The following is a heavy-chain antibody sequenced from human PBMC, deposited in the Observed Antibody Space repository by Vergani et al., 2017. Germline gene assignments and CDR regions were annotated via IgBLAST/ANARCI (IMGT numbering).Heavy chain of an antibody. J-gene: IGHJ3*02. V-gene: IGHV1-69*11. CDR1: GGTFSSYA. CDR2: IIPILGTA. CDR3: ARGVDYGAFDI. D-gene: IGHD4-17*01. Sequence: QVQLVQSGSELKKPGASVKVSCKASGGTFSSYAISWVRQAPGQGLEWMGRIIPILGTANYAQKFQGRVTITADESTSTAYMELSSLRSQDTALYYCARGVDYGAFDIWGQGTMVTVSS.